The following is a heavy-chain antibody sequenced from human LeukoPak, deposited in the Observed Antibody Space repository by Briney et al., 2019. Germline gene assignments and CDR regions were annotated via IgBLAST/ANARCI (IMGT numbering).Heavy chain of an antibody. CDR1: GFTFSSYE. J-gene: IGHJ5*02. Sequence: GGSLRLSCAASGFTFSSYEMNWVRQAPGKGLEWVSYISSSGSTIYYADSVKGRFTISRDNAKNSLYLQMNSLRAEDTAVYYCARGSFAHYGSGSYYNVNWFDPWGQGTLVTVSS. D-gene: IGHD3-10*01. V-gene: IGHV3-48*03. CDR2: ISSSGSTI. CDR3: ARGSFAHYGSGSYYNVNWFDP.